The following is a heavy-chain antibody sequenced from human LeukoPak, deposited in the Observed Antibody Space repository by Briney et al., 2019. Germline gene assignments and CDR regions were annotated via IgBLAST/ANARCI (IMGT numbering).Heavy chain of an antibody. Sequence: IPSETLSLTCAVYGGSFSGYYWSWIRQPPGEGLEWIGEINHSGSTNYNPSLKSRVTISVDTSKNQFSLKLSSVTAADTAVYYCARAGYQLLYRTGAFDIWGQGTMVTVSS. V-gene: IGHV4-34*01. CDR1: GGSFSGYY. D-gene: IGHD2-2*02. J-gene: IGHJ3*02. CDR2: INHSGST. CDR3: ARAGYQLLYRTGAFDI.